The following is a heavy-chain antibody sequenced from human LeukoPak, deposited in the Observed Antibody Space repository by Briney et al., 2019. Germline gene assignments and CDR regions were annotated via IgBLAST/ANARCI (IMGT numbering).Heavy chain of an antibody. D-gene: IGHD5-12*01. Sequence: SETLSLTCTVSGGSISSSSYYWGWIRQPPGKGLEWIGSIYYSGSTYYNPSLKSRVTISVDTSKNQFSLKLSSVTAADTAVYYCARVGMVATPPLYFDYWGQGTLVTVSS. J-gene: IGHJ4*02. V-gene: IGHV4-39*07. CDR2: IYYSGST. CDR3: ARVGMVATPPLYFDY. CDR1: GGSISSSSYY.